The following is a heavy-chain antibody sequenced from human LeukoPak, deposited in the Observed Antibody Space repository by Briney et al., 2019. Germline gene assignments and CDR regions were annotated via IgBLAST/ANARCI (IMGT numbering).Heavy chain of an antibody. Sequence: PGGSLRLSCAASGFTFSSYSMNWVRQAPGKGLEWVSSISSSSYIYYADSVKGRFTISRDNAKNSLYLQMNSLRAEDTAVYYCARDQSSSSSDFDYWGQGTLVTVSS. V-gene: IGHV3-21*01. CDR2: ISSSSYI. D-gene: IGHD6-6*01. CDR1: GFTFSSYS. CDR3: ARDQSSSSSDFDY. J-gene: IGHJ4*02.